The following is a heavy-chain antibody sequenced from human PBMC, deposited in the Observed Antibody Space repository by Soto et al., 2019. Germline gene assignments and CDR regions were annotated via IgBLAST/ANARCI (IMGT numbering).Heavy chain of an antibody. CDR3: ARLAWEGSDLYSYYGMDC. CDR2: MNPNSGNT. V-gene: IGHV1-8*01. Sequence: SVKVSCPASGYTFTSYDINWVRQATGQGLEWMGWMNPNSGNTGYAQKFQGRVTMTRNTSISTAYMELSSLRSEDTAVYYCARLAWEGSDLYSYYGMDCWGQGTTVTVSS. CDR1: GYTFTSYD. D-gene: IGHD3-16*02. J-gene: IGHJ6*02.